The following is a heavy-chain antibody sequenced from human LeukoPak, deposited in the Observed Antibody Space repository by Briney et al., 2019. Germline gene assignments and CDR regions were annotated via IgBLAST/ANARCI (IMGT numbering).Heavy chain of an antibody. Sequence: GGSLRLSCAASGFTFSSYGMHWVRQAPGKGLEWVAFIRYDGSNKYYADSVKGRFTISRDNSKNTLYLQMNSLRAEDTAVYYCAKTRDYYGSGCYHTFDYWGQGTLVTVSS. CDR2: IRYDGSNK. CDR3: AKTRDYYGSGCYHTFDY. J-gene: IGHJ4*02. CDR1: GFTFSSYG. D-gene: IGHD3-10*01. V-gene: IGHV3-30*02.